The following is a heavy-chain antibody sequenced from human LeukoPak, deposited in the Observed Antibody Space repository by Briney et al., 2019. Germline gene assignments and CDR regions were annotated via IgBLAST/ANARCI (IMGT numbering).Heavy chain of an antibody. D-gene: IGHD3-10*01. V-gene: IGHV3-73*01. CDR3: ARDAGITMVQEPDY. J-gene: IGHJ4*02. CDR2: IRSKANSYAT. Sequence: GGSLRLSCAASGLTFSGSAMHWVRQASGKGLEWVGRIRSKANSYATAYAASLEGRFTISRDDSKNTAYLQMNSLRAKDTAVYYCARDAGITMVQEPDYWGQGTLVTVSS. CDR1: GLTFSGSA.